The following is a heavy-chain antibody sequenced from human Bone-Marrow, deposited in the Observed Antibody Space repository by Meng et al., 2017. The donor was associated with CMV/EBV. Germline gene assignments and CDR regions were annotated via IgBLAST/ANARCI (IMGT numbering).Heavy chain of an antibody. D-gene: IGHD2-2*01. CDR3: AREGLSSFRCKYYYYYGMDV. CDR1: GFTFSTYE. J-gene: IGHJ6*02. CDR2: ISTSGSTI. V-gene: IGHV3-48*03. Sequence: GESLKIPCVASGFTFSTYEMNWVRQAPGKGLEWVSYISTSGSTIYHADSVKGRFTISIDNAKTSLYLKMNSLRAEDTAVYYCAREGLSSFRCKYYYYYGMDVWGHGTTVTVSS.